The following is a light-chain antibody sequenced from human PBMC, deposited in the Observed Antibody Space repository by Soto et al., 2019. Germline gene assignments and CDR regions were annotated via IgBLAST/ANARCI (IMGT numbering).Light chain of an antibody. V-gene: IGLV2-14*03. CDR1: SSDVGAYDY. CDR3: SSLTSSNTRI. CDR2: EVS. J-gene: IGLJ1*01. Sequence: QSALTQPASVSGSPGQSIAISCTGTSSDVGAYDYVSWYQQHPDKAPKLMIYEVSNRPSGVSNRFSGSKSVNTATLTISGLQAEDEADYYCSSLTSSNTRIFGTGTKVTV.